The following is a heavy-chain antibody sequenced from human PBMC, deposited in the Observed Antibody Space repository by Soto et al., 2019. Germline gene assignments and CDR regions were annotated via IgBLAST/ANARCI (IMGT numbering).Heavy chain of an antibody. V-gene: IGHV3-66*01. D-gene: IGHD3-3*01. CDR2: IYSGGST. CDR1: GFTVSSNY. CDR3: AIINYDFWSGFDY. J-gene: IGHJ4*02. Sequence: GGSLRLSCAASGFTVSSNYMSWVRQAPGKGLEWVSVIYSGGSTYYADSVKGRFTISRDNSKNTLYLQMNSLRAEDTAVYYCAIINYDFWSGFDYWGQGTLVTVSS.